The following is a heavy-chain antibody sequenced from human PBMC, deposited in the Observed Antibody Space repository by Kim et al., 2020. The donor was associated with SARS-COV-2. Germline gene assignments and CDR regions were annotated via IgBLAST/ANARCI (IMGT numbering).Heavy chain of an antibody. J-gene: IGHJ4*02. CDR3: TSIFEY. V-gene: IGHV3-74*01. Sequence: EGGSGYYAGSVKGRFTTSGANAKSMVYLQMNSLRVDDTAIYYCTSIFEYWGQGALVTVSS. CDR2: EGGSG. D-gene: IGHD3-3*02.